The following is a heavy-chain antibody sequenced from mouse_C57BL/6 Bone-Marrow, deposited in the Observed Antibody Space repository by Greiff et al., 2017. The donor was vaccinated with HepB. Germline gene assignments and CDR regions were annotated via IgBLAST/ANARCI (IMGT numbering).Heavy chain of an antibody. D-gene: IGHD1-1*01. CDR1: GFTFSDYY. V-gene: IGHV5-12*01. Sequence: EVHLVESGGGLVQPGGSLKLSCAASGFTFSDYYMYWVRQTPEKRLEWVAYISNGGGSTYYPDTVKGRFTISGDNAKNTLYLQMSRLKSEDTAMYYCARQTTVVDWYFDVWGTGTTVTVSS. CDR3: ARQTTVVDWYFDV. CDR2: ISNGGGST. J-gene: IGHJ1*03.